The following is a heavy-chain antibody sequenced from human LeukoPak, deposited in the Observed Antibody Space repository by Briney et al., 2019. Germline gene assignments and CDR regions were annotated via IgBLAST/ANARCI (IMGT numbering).Heavy chain of an antibody. CDR1: GFTFSNYA. V-gene: IGHV3-23*01. D-gene: IGHD4-23*01. J-gene: IGHJ4*02. CDR3: IGGNSLFDY. Sequence: GGSLRLSCAASGFTFSNYAMTWVRQAPGKGLEWVSAITGSGGNTYYADSVKGRFTISRDNSKNTLYLQMNSLRAEDTAVYYCIGGNSLFDYWGQGTLVTVSS. CDR2: ITGSGGNT.